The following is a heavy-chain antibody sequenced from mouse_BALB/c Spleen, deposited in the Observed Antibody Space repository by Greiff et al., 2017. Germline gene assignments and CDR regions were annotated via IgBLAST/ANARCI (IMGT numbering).Heavy chain of an antibody. CDR1: GFTFSSFG. D-gene: IGHD3-1*01. Sequence: EVKLVESGGGLLQPGGSRKLSCAASGFTFSSFGMHWVRQAPEKGLEWVAYISSGSSTIYYADTVKGRFTISRDNPKNTLFLQMTSLRSEDTAMYYCARSPSGYYAMDYWGQGTSVTVSS. CDR3: ARSPSGYYAMDY. V-gene: IGHV5-17*02. J-gene: IGHJ4*01. CDR2: ISSGSSTI.